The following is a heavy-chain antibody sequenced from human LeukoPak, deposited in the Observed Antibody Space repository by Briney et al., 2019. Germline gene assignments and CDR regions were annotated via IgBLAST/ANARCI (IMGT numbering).Heavy chain of an antibody. D-gene: IGHD2-2*01. CDR1: GFTFSSYW. J-gene: IGHJ3*02. CDR2: IKQDGSEK. Sequence: GGSLRLSCAASGFTFSSYWMSWVRQAPGKGLEWVANIKQDGSEKYYVDSVKGRFTISRDNAKNSLYLQMNSLRAEDTAVYYCARDRRLGCSSTSCPRAFDIWGQGTMVTVSS. V-gene: IGHV3-7*01. CDR3: ARDRRLGCSSTSCPRAFDI.